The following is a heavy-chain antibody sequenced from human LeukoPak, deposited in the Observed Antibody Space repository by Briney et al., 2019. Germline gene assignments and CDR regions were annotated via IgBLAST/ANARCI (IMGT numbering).Heavy chain of an antibody. D-gene: IGHD1-26*01. J-gene: IGHJ4*02. Sequence: GGSLRLSCAASEFIFSSYSMNWVRQAPGKGLEWVSSISSSSSYIYYADSVKGRFTISRDNAKNSLSLQMNSLRAEDTAVYYCARGGEPVGFDYWGQGTLVTVSS. CDR3: ARGGEPVGFDY. CDR2: ISSSSSYI. V-gene: IGHV3-21*01. CDR1: EFIFSSYS.